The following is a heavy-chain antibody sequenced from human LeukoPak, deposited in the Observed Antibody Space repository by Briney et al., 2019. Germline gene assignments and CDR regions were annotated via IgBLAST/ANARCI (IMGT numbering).Heavy chain of an antibody. CDR3: ARALPDSGCGGDCPDYIDV. CDR1: VGSIISGNYY. D-gene: IGHD2-21*02. V-gene: IGHV4-61*02. CDR2: IYTSGST. Sequence: TLSLTCTVSVGSIISGNYYWTWIRQPAGKGLEWIGRIYTSGSTNYNPSLKSRVTVSLDTSKNQFSLKLNSVTAADTAVYYCARALPDSGCGGDCPDYIDVWGKGTTVTISS. J-gene: IGHJ6*03.